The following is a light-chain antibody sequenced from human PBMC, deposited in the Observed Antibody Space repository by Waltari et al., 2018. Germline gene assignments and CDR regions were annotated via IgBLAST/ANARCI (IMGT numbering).Light chain of an antibody. V-gene: IGKV3D-15*01. CDR3: HQFSSWPRT. CDR1: QRVSNN. Sequence: EIVMTQSPATLSVSPGDRANLSCRASQRVSNNLAWYQQKPGQTPKLLIYGASTMPTGIPSRFSGSGSGTEFALTISSLQSEDFAIFYCHQFSSWPRTFGQGTKVDIK. J-gene: IGKJ1*01. CDR2: GAS.